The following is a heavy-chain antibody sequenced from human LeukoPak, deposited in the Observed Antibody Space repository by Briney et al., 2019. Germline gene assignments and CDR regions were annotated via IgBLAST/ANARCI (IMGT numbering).Heavy chain of an antibody. CDR2: TSAYNDNT. CDR1: GYTFTSYG. D-gene: IGHD3-10*01. J-gene: IGHJ4*02. V-gene: IGHV1-18*01. Sequence: WASVKVSCKASGYTFTSYGVTWVRQAPGRGLEWMGWTSAYNDNTRYAQKFQGRVTMTTDTSTSTVYMELTSLGSDDTAVYYCARAGASGTYYFRLWGQGTLVTVSS. CDR3: ARAGASGTYYFRL.